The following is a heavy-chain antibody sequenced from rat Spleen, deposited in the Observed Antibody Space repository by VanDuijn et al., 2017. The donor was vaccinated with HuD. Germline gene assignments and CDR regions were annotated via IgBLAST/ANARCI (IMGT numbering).Heavy chain of an antibody. V-gene: IGHV5-22*01. CDR3: ARREAYYRGPFDY. J-gene: IGHJ2*01. Sequence: EVQLVESGGGLVQPGRSLKLSCAASGFTFSNYYMAWVRQAPTKGLEWVASISYEGNTAFYGDSMKGRFTISRDNAKRTLYLQMSSLRSEDTATYYGARREAYYRGPFDYWGQGVMVTVSS. D-gene: IGHD1-1*01. CDR1: GFTFSNYY. CDR2: ISYEGNTA.